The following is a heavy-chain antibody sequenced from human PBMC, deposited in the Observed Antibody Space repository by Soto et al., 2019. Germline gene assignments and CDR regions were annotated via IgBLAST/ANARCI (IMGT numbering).Heavy chain of an antibody. V-gene: IGHV3-30*18. CDR1: GFTFSSYG. Sequence: QVQLVESGGGVVQPGRSLRLSCAASGFTFSSYGMHWVRQAPGKGLEWVAVISYDGSNKYYADSVKGRFTISRDNSKNTLYLQMNSLRAEDTAVYYCAKAGMTTVTMGVPYYYGMDVWGQGTTVTVSS. J-gene: IGHJ6*02. D-gene: IGHD4-17*01. CDR2: ISYDGSNK. CDR3: AKAGMTTVTMGVPYYYGMDV.